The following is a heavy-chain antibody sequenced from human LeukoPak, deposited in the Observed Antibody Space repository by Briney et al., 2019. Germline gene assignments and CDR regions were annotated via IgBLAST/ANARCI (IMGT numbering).Heavy chain of an antibody. D-gene: IGHD2-15*01. J-gene: IGHJ5*02. CDR3: AKFSRTAGST. CDR1: GFTFSGYW. CDR2: IKQDGSVK. Sequence: GGSLRLSCAASGFTFSGYWMMWVRQAPGKGLEWVANIKQDGSVKQYVDSVKGRFTISRDNAKNSLYLQMNSLRAEDTAVYYCAKFSRTAGSTWGQGTLVAVSS. V-gene: IGHV3-7*01.